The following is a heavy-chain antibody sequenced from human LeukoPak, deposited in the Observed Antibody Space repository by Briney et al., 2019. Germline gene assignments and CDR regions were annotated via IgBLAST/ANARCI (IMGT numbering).Heavy chain of an antibody. V-gene: IGHV4-59*12. D-gene: IGHD3-10*01. J-gene: IGHJ4*02. Sequence: ASETLSLTCTVSGGSISSYYWSWIRQPPGKGLEWIGYIYYSGSTNYNPSLKSRVTISVDTSKNQFSLKLSSVTAADTAVYYCARGSYGSGSYVYWGQGTLVTVSS. CDR3: ARGSYGSGSYVY. CDR1: GGSISSYY. CDR2: IYYSGST.